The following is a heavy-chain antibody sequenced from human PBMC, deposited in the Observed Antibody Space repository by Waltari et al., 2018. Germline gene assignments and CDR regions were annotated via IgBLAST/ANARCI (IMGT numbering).Heavy chain of an antibody. CDR3: ARGGSGSRANFDC. D-gene: IGHD3-10*01. V-gene: IGHV4-59*01. J-gene: IGHJ4*02. Sequence: QVQLQESGVGLVKPSETLSLTSTVPGGSINIFYLNCNRQPPGKGLEWIGNIYYSGSTNYSPSLKSRVTISVDTSKNQFSLNLSSVTAADTAVYYCARGGSGSRANFDCWGQGTLVTVSS. CDR2: IYYSGST. CDR1: GGSINIFY.